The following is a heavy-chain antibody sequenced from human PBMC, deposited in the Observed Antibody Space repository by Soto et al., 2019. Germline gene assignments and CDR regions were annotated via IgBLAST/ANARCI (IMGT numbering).Heavy chain of an antibody. J-gene: IGHJ2*01. CDR1: GFTFRSYA. Sequence: GGSLRLSCAASGFTFRSYAMGWVRQGPGKGLEWISTIIGSGGSAYYADSVKGRFTISRDNSKITLYLQMDSLSADDTAVYFCAKKGSPSGDHSNWYFDLWGRGTLVTVSS. CDR3: AKKGSPSGDHSNWYFDL. D-gene: IGHD7-27*01. V-gene: IGHV3-23*01. CDR2: IIGSGGSA.